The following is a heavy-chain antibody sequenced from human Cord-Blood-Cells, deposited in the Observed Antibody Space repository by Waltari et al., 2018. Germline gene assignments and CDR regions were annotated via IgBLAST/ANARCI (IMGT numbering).Heavy chain of an antibody. J-gene: IGHJ6*02. D-gene: IGHD7-27*01. Sequence: QVQLVQSGAEVKKPGSSVKVSCKASGGTFSSYAVSWVRQAPGQGLEWMGGIIPIFGTANYAQKFQGRVTITADESTSTAYMELSSLRSEDTAVYYCAILLGNGVYYYYGMDVWGQGTTVTVSS. CDR1: GGTFSSYA. CDR2: IIPIFGTA. V-gene: IGHV1-69*01. CDR3: AILLGNGVYYYYGMDV.